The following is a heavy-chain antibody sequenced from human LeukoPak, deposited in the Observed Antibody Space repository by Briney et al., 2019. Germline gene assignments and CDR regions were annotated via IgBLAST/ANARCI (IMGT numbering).Heavy chain of an antibody. Sequence: GGSLRLSCAASGFTFSSYAMHWVRQAPGKGLEWVAVISYDGSNKYYADSVKGRFTISRDNSKNTLYLQMNSLRAEDTAVYYCARPGYSGYLYYFDYWGQGTLVTVSS. J-gene: IGHJ4*02. V-gene: IGHV3-30*04. D-gene: IGHD5-12*01. CDR2: ISYDGSNK. CDR1: GFTFSSYA. CDR3: ARPGYSGYLYYFDY.